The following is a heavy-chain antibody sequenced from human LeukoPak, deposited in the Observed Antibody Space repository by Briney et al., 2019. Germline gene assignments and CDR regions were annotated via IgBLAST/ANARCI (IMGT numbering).Heavy chain of an antibody. V-gene: IGHV3-15*01. CDR1: GFTFSNSW. D-gene: IGHD2/OR15-2a*01. CDR2: IKRDIDGGTT. CDR3: TTDLPRSTSCSHDY. Sequence: GGSLRLSCAASGFTFSNSWMLWVRQAPGRGLEWVARIKRDIDGGTTDYAAPVKDRFTITRDDSENTLYLQMNSLKIEDTAVYYYTTDLPRSTSCSHDYWGQGTQVTISS. J-gene: IGHJ4*02.